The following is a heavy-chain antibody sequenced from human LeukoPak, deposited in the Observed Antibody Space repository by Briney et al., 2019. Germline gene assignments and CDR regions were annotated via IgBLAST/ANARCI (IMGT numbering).Heavy chain of an antibody. Sequence: ASVKVSCKTSGYSFNIYEINWVRQATGQGLEWMGWVNPNRGDTDYAQKFQGRLTMTRNTTISAAYMELSGLRLEDTAVYYRSRGPRFDPWGQGTQVTVSS. V-gene: IGHV1-8*01. CDR2: VNPNRGDT. J-gene: IGHJ5*02. CDR1: GYSFNIYE. CDR3: SRGPRFDP.